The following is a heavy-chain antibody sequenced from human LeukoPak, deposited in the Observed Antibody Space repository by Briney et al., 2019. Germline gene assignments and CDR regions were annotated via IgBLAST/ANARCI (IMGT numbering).Heavy chain of an antibody. Sequence: GGSLRLSCAASGFIFSSYSMNWVRQAPGKGLEWVSSINSSSYIYYADSVKGRFTISRDNAKNSLYLQMNSLRAEDTAVYYCARGGSIAAYFDYWGQGTLVTVSS. D-gene: IGHD6-6*01. J-gene: IGHJ4*02. CDR3: ARGGSIAAYFDY. V-gene: IGHV3-21*01. CDR1: GFIFSSYS. CDR2: INSSSYI.